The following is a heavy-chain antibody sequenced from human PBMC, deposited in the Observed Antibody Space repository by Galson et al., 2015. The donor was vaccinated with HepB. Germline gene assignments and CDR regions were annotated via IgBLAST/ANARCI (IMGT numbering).Heavy chain of an antibody. CDR3: AKDYSDGDYPGYYYGMDV. J-gene: IGHJ6*02. Sequence: SLRLSCAASGFTFSSYGMHWVRQAPGKGLEWVAVISYDGSNKYYADPVKGRFTISRDNSKNTLYLQMNSLRAEDTAVYYCAKDYSDGDYPGYYYGMDVWGQGTTVTVSS. CDR2: ISYDGSNK. CDR1: GFTFSSYG. D-gene: IGHD4-17*01. V-gene: IGHV3-30*18.